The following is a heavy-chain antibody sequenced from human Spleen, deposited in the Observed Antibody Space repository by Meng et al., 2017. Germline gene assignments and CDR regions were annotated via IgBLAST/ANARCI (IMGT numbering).Heavy chain of an antibody. V-gene: IGHV3-48*03. J-gene: IGHJ4*02. Sequence: GESLKISCAGSGFSFSSYEMNWVRQAPGKGLEWVSYSSSSGSIIYYADSVKGRFTISRDNAKNSLYLQMNSLRAEDTAVYYCARESIVGATPLDYWGQGTLVTVSS. CDR2: SSSSGSII. CDR3: ARESIVGATPLDY. D-gene: IGHD1-26*01. CDR1: GFSFSSYE.